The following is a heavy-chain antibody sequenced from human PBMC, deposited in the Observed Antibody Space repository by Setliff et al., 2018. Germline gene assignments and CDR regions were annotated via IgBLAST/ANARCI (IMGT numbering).Heavy chain of an antibody. CDR1: GYTFSNYD. D-gene: IGHD4-4*01. CDR2: VNPNSGNT. Sequence: ASVKVSCKASGYTFSNYDINWVRQGTGQGLEWMGWVNPNSGNTGYAQKFQGRVTMTRNTSISTVYMELTSLRYEDMAVYYCARGLRQDRSNSDVFDIWGQGTVVTVSS. V-gene: IGHV1-8*02. J-gene: IGHJ3*02. CDR3: ARGLRQDRSNSDVFDI.